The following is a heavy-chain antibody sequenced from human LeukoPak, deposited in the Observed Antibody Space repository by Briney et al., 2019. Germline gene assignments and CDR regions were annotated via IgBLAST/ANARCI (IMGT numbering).Heavy chain of an antibody. V-gene: IGHV3-7*03. CDR1: AFIFSGHW. CDR2: IKEDGSER. CDR3: ARLSGWYPSYYFDY. D-gene: IGHD6-19*01. Sequence: GGSLRLSCEGSAFIFSGHWMNWVRQTPGKGLEWVASIKEDGSERQYVDSVKGRFSISRDNTKGSLFLQLSSLRAEDTAVYYCARLSGWYPSYYFDYWGQGTLVTVSS. J-gene: IGHJ4*02.